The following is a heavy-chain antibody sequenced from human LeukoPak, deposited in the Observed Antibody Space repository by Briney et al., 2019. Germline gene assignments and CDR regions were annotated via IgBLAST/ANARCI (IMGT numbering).Heavy chain of an antibody. V-gene: IGHV3-21*01. Sequence: GGSLRLSCAASGFTFSSYSMNWVRQAPGKGLEWVSSISSSSSYIYYTESVKGRFTISRDNAKNSLYLQMNSLRAEDTAVYYCARVSRPPISSGWSFDIWGQGTMVTVSS. CDR3: ARVSRPPISSGWSFDI. CDR1: GFTFSSYS. J-gene: IGHJ3*02. D-gene: IGHD6-19*01. CDR2: ISSSSSYI.